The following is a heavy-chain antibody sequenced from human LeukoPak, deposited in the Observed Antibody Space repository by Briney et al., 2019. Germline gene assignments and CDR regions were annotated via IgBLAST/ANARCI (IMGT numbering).Heavy chain of an antibody. CDR2: ISYDGSNK. J-gene: IGHJ4*02. CDR3: ARAGNYRFDY. D-gene: IGHD1-7*01. CDR1: GFTFSSYA. Sequence: GGSLRLSCAASGFTFSSYAIHWVRQAPGKGLEWVAVISYDGSNKYYADSVKGRFTISRDNAKNTLYLQMNSLRAEDTAVYYCARAGNYRFDYWGQGTLVTVSS. V-gene: IGHV3-30-3*01.